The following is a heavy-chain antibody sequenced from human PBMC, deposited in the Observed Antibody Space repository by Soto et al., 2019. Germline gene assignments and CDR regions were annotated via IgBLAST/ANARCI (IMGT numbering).Heavy chain of an antibody. J-gene: IGHJ4*01. CDR2: ISYDGSNK. V-gene: IGHV3-30-3*01. CDR3: ARDPLLWFGEGSNAVLAY. CDR1: GFTFSSYA. D-gene: IGHD3-10*01. Sequence: QVQLVESGGGVVQPGRSLRLSCAASGFTFSSYAMHWVRQAPGKGLEWVAVISYDGSNKYYADSVKGRFTISRDNSKNTLYLQMNSLRAEDTAVYYCARDPLLWFGEGSNAVLAYWCHGTLVTVSS.